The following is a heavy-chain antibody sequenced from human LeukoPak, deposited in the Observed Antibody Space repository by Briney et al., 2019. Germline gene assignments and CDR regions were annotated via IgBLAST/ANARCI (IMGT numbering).Heavy chain of an antibody. V-gene: IGHV4-4*07. J-gene: IGHJ3*02. D-gene: IGHD5-12*01. Sequence: SETLSLTCTVSGGSISSYYWSWIRQPAGKGLEWIGRIYTSGSTNYNPSLKSRVTMSVDTSKNQFSLKLSSVTAADTAVYYCAGGVATTQFGGAFDIWGQGTMVTVSS. CDR2: IYTSGST. CDR1: GGSISSYY. CDR3: AGGVATTQFGGAFDI.